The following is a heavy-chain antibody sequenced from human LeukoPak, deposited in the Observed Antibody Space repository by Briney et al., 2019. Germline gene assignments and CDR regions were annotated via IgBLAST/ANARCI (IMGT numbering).Heavy chain of an antibody. V-gene: IGHV5-51*01. D-gene: IGHD6-25*01. J-gene: IGHJ4*02. Sequence: GESLKISCKGSGYSFTTYWVAWVRQMPGKGLEWMGIIYPGDSDTRYSPSFQGQVTISADKSISTTYLQWSSLKAPDTAMYYCARGSGSILDHWGQGTLVTVSS. CDR2: IYPGDSDT. CDR3: ARGSGSILDH. CDR1: GYSFTTYW.